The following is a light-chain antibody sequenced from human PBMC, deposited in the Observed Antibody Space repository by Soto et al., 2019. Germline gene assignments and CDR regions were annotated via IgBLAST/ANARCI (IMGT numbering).Light chain of an antibody. Sequence: EVVVTQSPATLSVSPGERGTLSCRASQSVNSNLAWYQQKPGQAPRLLIYDASTRATGIPARFSGGGSGTEFTLTISSLQSEDFAVYYCQQYHNWLTFGGGTKVEIK. CDR2: DAS. CDR1: QSVNSN. CDR3: QQYHNWLT. V-gene: IGKV3-15*01. J-gene: IGKJ4*01.